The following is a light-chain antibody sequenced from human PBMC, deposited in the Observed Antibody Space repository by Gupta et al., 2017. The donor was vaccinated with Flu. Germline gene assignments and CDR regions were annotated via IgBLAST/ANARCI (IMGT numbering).Light chain of an antibody. CDR1: SSDVGSYNR. CDR2: EVS. J-gene: IGLJ2*01. V-gene: IGLV2-18*01. Sequence: QSALTQPPSVSGSPGQSVTISCTGTSSDVGSYNRVSWYQQPPGTAPKLMIYEVSNRPSGVPVRFSGSKSGNTASLTISGLQAEDEAEYYCSLYTSSSPSVVFGGGTKLTVL. CDR3: SLYTSSSPSVV.